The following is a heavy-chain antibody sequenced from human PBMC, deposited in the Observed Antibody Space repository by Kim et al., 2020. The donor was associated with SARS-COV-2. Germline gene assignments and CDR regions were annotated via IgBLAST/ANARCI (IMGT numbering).Heavy chain of an antibody. V-gene: IGHV1-69*04. CDR1: GGTFSSYA. Sequence: SVKVSCKASGGTFSSYAISWVRQAPGQGLEWMGRIIPILGIANYAQKFQGRVTITADKSTSTAYMELSSLRSEDTAVYYCARESRVQHIVVVTAADDAFDIWGQGTMVTVSS. D-gene: IGHD2-21*02. CDR3: ARESRVQHIVVVTAADDAFDI. CDR2: IIPILGIA. J-gene: IGHJ3*02.